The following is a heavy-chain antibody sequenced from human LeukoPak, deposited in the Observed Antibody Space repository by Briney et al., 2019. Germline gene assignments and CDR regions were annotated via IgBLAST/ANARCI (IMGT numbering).Heavy chain of an antibody. CDR1: GCIFSSEA. Sequence: GGSLRLSCAASGCIFSSEAMRWVRQAPGKGLEWVSAISVSGGSTYYADSVKGRFTISRDNSKNTLYLQMNSLRAEDTAVYYCAKDPSRPAYYYYGMDVWGQGTTVTVSS. CDR2: ISVSGGST. V-gene: IGHV3-23*01. J-gene: IGHJ6*02. CDR3: AKDPSRPAYYYYGMDV.